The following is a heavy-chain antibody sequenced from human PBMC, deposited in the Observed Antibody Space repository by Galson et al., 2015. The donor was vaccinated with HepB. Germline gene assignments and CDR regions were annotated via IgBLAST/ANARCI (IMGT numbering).Heavy chain of an antibody. D-gene: IGHD7-27*01. CDR2: IVVGSGNT. CDR1: GFTFTSSA. CDR3: ARGVGPSPGDHWYFDL. J-gene: IGHJ2*01. V-gene: IGHV1-58*01. Sequence: SVKVSCKASGFTFTSSAVQWVRQARGQRLEWIGWIVVGSGNTNYAQKFQERVTITRDMSTSTAYMELSSLRSEDTAVYYCARGVGPSPGDHWYFDLWGRGTLVTVSS.